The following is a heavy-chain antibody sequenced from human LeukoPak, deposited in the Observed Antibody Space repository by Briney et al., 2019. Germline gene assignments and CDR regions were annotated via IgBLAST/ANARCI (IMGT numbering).Heavy chain of an antibody. J-gene: IGHJ4*02. CDR2: VSRSSRFI. V-gene: IGHV3-21*01. D-gene: IGHD5-12*01. CDR1: GFAFSSYS. Sequence: GGSLRLSCAAAGFAFSSYSMNWVRQAPGKGLEWVSSVSRSSRFIFYADSVQGRFTISRDDAKDSLFLQMNSLRAEDTAVYYCARVSDSFDYFFDSWGQGTLVTVSS. CDR3: ARVSDSFDYFFDS.